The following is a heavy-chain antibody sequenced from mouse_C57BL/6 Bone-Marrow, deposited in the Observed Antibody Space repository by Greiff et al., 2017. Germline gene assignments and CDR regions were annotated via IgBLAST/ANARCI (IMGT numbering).Heavy chain of an antibody. D-gene: IGHD2-2*01. Sequence: VQLQQSGPGLVQPSQSLSITCTVSGFSLTSYGVHWVRQSPGKGLEWLGVIWRGGSTDYNAAFMSRLSITKDNSKSQVFFKMNSLQADDTAIYYCAKSDGYDDWYFDVWGTGTTVTVSS. J-gene: IGHJ1*03. V-gene: IGHV2-5*01. CDR1: GFSLTSYG. CDR2: IWRGGST. CDR3: AKSDGYDDWYFDV.